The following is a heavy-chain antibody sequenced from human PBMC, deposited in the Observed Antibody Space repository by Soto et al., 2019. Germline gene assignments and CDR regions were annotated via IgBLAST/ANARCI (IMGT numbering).Heavy chain of an antibody. D-gene: IGHD2-2*01. CDR2: ISNDGNNK. CDR3: ARAPIVVVQGFDY. J-gene: IGHJ4*01. V-gene: IGHV3-30*03. CDR1: GFIFSSYA. Sequence: PGGSLRLSCAASGFIFSSYAMHWVRQAPGKGLEWVTVISNDGNNKYYADSVKGRFTISRDNSKNTLYLQMNSLRAEDTAVYYCARAPIVVVQGFDYWGHGTLVTVSS.